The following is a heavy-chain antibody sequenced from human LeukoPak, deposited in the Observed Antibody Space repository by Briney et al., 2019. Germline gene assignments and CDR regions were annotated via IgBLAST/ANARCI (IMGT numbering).Heavy chain of an antibody. CDR1: GVSISSGGYY. V-gene: IGHV4-31*03. Sequence: PSQTLSLTCTVSGVSISSGGYYWSWIRQHPGKGLEWIGYIYYSGSTYYNPSLKSRVTISVDTSKNQFSLKLSSVTAADTAVYYCTALYYDFWSGYYGLGMDVWGQGTTVTVSS. J-gene: IGHJ6*02. CDR3: TALYYDFWSGYYGLGMDV. CDR2: IYYSGST. D-gene: IGHD3-3*01.